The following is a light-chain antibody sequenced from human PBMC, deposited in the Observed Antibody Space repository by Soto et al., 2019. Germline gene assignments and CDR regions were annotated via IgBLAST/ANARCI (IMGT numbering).Light chain of an antibody. J-gene: IGKJ1*01. CDR2: VAS. Sequence: EIVLTQSPGTQSLSPGERATLSCRASQSVNSNYLAWYQQKPGQAPRLLIYVASSRATGIPDRFNGSGSGTAFTVTISRLEPEDFAVYYGQQYGSPPRTFGQGTKVEIK. CDR1: QSVNSNY. V-gene: IGKV3-20*01. CDR3: QQYGSPPRT.